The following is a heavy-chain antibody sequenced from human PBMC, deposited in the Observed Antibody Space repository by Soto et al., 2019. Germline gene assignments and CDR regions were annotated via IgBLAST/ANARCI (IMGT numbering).Heavy chain of an antibody. CDR3: ARDRSGGYYYYGMDV. V-gene: IGHV4-39*07. CDR2: IYYSGST. J-gene: IGHJ6*02. Sequence: NPSETLSLTCAVSGGSISSSSYYWGWIRQPPGKGLEWIGSIYYSGSTYYNPSLKSRVTISVDKSKNQFSLKLSSVTAADTAVYYCARDRSGGYYYYGMDVWGQGTTVTVSS. CDR1: GGSISSSSYY.